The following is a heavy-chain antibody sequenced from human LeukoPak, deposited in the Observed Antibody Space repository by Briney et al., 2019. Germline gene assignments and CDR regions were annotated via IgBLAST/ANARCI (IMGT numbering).Heavy chain of an antibody. CDR2: IYTSGST. D-gene: IGHD6-19*01. CDR1: GGSISSYY. CDR3: ARRQQWLVGGAFDI. V-gene: IGHV4-4*07. J-gene: IGHJ3*02. Sequence: SETLSLTCTVSGGSISSYYWSWIRQPAGKGLEWIGRIYTSGSTNYNPSLKSRVTMSVDTSKNQFSLKLSSVTAADTAVYYCARRQQWLVGGAFDIWGQGTMVTVSS.